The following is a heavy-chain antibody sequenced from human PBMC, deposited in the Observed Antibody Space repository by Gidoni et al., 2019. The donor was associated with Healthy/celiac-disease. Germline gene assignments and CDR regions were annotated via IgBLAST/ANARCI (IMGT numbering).Heavy chain of an antibody. J-gene: IGHJ4*02. CDR1: GFTFSSHW. CDR3: ARDRYNWNYGLFDY. D-gene: IGHD1-7*01. Sequence: EVQLVESGGGLVQPGGSLCLPWPPPGFTFSSHWMRWVRQAPGKGLEWVANIKQDGSEKYYVDSVKGRFTISRDNAKNSLYLQMNSLRAEDTAVYYCARDRYNWNYGLFDYWGQGTLVTVSS. V-gene: IGHV3-7*03. CDR2: IKQDGSEK.